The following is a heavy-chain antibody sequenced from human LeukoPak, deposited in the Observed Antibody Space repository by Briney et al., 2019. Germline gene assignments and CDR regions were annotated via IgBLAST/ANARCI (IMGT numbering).Heavy chain of an antibody. Sequence: GGSLRLSCAASGFTFSSYAMSWVRQAPGKGLEWVSAISGSGGRTYYADSVKGRFTISRDNSKNTLYLQMNSLRAEDTAVYYCAKGYRYCTSTSCYGDDAFDIWGQGTMVSVSS. J-gene: IGHJ3*02. CDR3: AKGYRYCTSTSCYGDDAFDI. CDR2: ISGSGGRT. V-gene: IGHV3-23*01. D-gene: IGHD2-2*01. CDR1: GFTFSSYA.